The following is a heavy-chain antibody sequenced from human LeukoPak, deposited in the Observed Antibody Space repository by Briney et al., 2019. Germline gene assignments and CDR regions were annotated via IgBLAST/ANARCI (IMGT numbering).Heavy chain of an antibody. CDR3: ARDMVRGADVFDY. CDR2: ISSSSSTI. V-gene: IGHV3-48*01. Sequence: GGSLRLSCAASGFTFSAYSMNWVRQAPGKGLEWVSYISSSSSTIYYADSVKGRFTFSRDNAKNSLYLQMNSLRAEDTAVYYCARDMVRGADVFDYWGQGTLVTVSS. CDR1: GFTFSAYS. D-gene: IGHD3-10*01. J-gene: IGHJ4*02.